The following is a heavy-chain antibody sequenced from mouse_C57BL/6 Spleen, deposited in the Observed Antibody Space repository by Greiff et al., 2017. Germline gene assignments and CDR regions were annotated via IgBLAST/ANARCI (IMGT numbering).Heavy chain of an antibody. V-gene: IGHV1-39*01. Sequence: VHVKQSGPELVKPGASVKISCKASGYSFTDYNMNWVKQSNGKSLEWIGVINPNYGTTSYNPKFKGKATLTVDQSSSTAYMQLNSLTSEYSAVYYCARSVINDLFAYWGQGTLVTVSA. CDR1: GYSFTDYN. CDR3: ARSVINDLFAY. D-gene: IGHD1-2*01. CDR2: INPNYGTT. J-gene: IGHJ3*01.